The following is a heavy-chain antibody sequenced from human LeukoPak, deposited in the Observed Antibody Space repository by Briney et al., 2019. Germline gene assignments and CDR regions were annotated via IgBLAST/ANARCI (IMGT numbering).Heavy chain of an antibody. D-gene: IGHD3-10*01. CDR2: IYPGDSDT. CDR3: ARRVDTMVRGVYKAFDI. V-gene: IGHV5-51*01. CDR1: GYSFTSYW. J-gene: IGHJ3*02. Sequence: GESLKILCKGSGYSFTSYWIGWVRQMPGKGLGWMGIIYPGDSDTRYRPSFQGQVTISADKSISTAYLQWSSLKASDTAMDYCARRVDTMVRGVYKAFDIWGQGTMVTVSS.